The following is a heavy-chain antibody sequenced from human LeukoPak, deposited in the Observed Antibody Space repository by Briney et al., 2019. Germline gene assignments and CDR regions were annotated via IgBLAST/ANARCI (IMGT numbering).Heavy chain of an antibody. J-gene: IGHJ4*02. CDR1: GYTFTSYG. CDR2: ISAYNGNT. D-gene: IGHD6-19*01. Sequence: ASVKVSCKASGYTFTSYGISWVRQAPGQGLEWMGWISAYNGNTNYAQKLQGRVTMTTDTSTSTAYMELRSLRPDDTAVYYCARGGSGWYSWKYYFDYWGQGTLVTVSS. CDR3: ARGGSGWYSWKYYFDY. V-gene: IGHV1-18*04.